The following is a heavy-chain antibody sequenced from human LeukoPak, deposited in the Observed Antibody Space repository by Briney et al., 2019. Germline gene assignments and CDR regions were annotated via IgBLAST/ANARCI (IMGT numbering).Heavy chain of an antibody. CDR2: ISYDGSNK. CDR1: GFTFSSYG. V-gene: IGHV3-30*18. D-gene: IGHD1-26*01. CDR3: AKESELWEPSVFDY. Sequence: GRSLRLSCAASGFTFSSYGMHWVRQAPGKGLEWVAVISYDGSNKYYADSVKGRFTISRDNPKNTLYLQMNSLRAEDTAVYYCAKESELWEPSVFDYWGQGTLVTVSS. J-gene: IGHJ4*02.